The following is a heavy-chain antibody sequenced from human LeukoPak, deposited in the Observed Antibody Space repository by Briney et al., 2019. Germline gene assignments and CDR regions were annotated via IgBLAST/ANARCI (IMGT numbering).Heavy chain of an antibody. J-gene: IGHJ4*02. Sequence: GGSLRLSCAASGFTFATYVMTWVRQAPGKGLEWVSSVGGDGRVTYYADSVKGRFTISRDNSKNTIFLQMNNLRVEDTAVYYCAKGISADGYNFERGADYWGQGAQVIVSS. CDR3: AKGISADGYNFERGADY. CDR2: VGGDGRVT. V-gene: IGHV3-23*01. D-gene: IGHD5-24*01. CDR1: GFTFATYV.